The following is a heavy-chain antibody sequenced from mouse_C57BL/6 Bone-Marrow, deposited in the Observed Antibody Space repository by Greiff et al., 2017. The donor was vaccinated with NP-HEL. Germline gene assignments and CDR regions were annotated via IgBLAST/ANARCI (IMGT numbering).Heavy chain of an antibody. J-gene: IGHJ3*01. CDR1: GFNIKDDY. CDR2: IDPENGDT. V-gene: IGHV14-4*01. CDR3: TTVGYYPFAY. Sequence: VQLQQSGAELVRPGASVKLSCTASGFNIKDDYMHWVKQRPEQGLEWIGWIDPENGDTEYASKFQGKATITADTSSNTAYLQLSSLTSEDTAVYYCTTVGYYPFAYWGQGTLVTVSA. D-gene: IGHD2-3*01.